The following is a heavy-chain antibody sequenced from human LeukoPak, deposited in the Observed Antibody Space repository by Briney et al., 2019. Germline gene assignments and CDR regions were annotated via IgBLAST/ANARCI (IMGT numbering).Heavy chain of an antibody. Sequence: PGGSLRLSCAASGFIVRSSYMSWVRQAPGKGLEWVSSISSSSSYIYYADSVKGRFTISRDNAKNSLYLQMNSLRAEDAAVYYCARGRPIVVVEDFDYWGQGTLVTVSS. CDR1: GFIVRSSY. J-gene: IGHJ4*02. CDR2: ISSSSSYI. CDR3: ARGRPIVVVEDFDY. V-gene: IGHV3-21*01. D-gene: IGHD3-22*01.